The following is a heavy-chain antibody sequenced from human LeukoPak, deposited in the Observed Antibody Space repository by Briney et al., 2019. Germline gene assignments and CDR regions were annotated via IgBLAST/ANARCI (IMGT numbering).Heavy chain of an antibody. Sequence: PSETLSLTCSVSGGSISSYYWSWIRQPPGKGLEWIGSIYYSGSTYYNPSLKSRVTISVDTSKNQFSLKLSSVTAADTAVYYCARQDYYDSSGTFDYWGQGTLVTVSS. CDR2: IYYSGST. V-gene: IGHV4-39*01. J-gene: IGHJ4*02. D-gene: IGHD3-22*01. CDR3: ARQDYYDSSGTFDY. CDR1: GGSISSYY.